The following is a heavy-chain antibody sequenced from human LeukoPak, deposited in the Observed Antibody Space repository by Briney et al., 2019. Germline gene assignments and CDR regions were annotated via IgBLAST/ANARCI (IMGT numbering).Heavy chain of an antibody. Sequence: PSETLSLTCTVSGGSISSGSYYWSWIRQPAGKGLEWIGRIYTRGSTNYNPSLKSRVTISVDTSQNQFSLKLTSVTAADTAVYYCARVTIFGVVFDPWGQGTLVTVSS. CDR1: GGSISSGSYY. D-gene: IGHD3-3*01. J-gene: IGHJ5*02. V-gene: IGHV4-61*02. CDR2: IYTRGST. CDR3: ARVTIFGVVFDP.